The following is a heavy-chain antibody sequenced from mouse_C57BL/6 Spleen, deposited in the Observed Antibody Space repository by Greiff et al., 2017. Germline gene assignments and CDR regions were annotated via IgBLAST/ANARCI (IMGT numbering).Heavy chain of an antibody. CDR1: GFNFSDYG. CDR2: ISSGSSTI. Sequence: EVMLVESGGGLVKPGGSLKLSCAASGFNFSDYGMHWVRQAPEKGLEWVAYISSGSSTIYYADTVKGRFTMSRENAKNTLFLQMTSLRSEGTAMYYCAKVLLHAMDYWGQGTSVTVSS. J-gene: IGHJ4*01. V-gene: IGHV5-17*01. CDR3: AKVLLHAMDY. D-gene: IGHD1-1*01.